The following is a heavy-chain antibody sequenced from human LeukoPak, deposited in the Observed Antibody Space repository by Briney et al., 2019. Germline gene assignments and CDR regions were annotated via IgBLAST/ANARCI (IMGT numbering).Heavy chain of an antibody. V-gene: IGHV4-39*01. CDR1: GGSISGSGYY. Sequence: SETLSLTCTVSGGSISGSGYYWGWIRQPPGKGLEWIGSIFYSGSTFYNPSLKSRVTISVDTSKNQFSLKLSSVTAADTAVYYCARLGSAAGTDYWGQGTLVTVSS. CDR3: ARLGSAAGTDY. J-gene: IGHJ4*02. D-gene: IGHD6-13*01. CDR2: IFYSGST.